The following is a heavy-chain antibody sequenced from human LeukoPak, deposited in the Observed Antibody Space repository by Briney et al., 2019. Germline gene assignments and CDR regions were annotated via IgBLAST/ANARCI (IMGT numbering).Heavy chain of an antibody. Sequence: PGGSLRLSCAASGITFSNYWMHWVRQAPGKGLVWVSHIAFVGSHTTYADSVKGRFTISRDNAKSTLYLQMNSLRAEDTAVYYCATDDYRGLGYWGQGTLVTVSS. J-gene: IGHJ4*02. CDR3: ATDDYRGLGY. CDR1: GITFSNYW. CDR2: IAFVGSHT. D-gene: IGHD4-11*01. V-gene: IGHV3-74*01.